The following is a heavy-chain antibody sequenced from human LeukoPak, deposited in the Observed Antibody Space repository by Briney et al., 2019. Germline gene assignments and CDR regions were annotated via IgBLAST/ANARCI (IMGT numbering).Heavy chain of an antibody. D-gene: IGHD2-8*01. CDR3: ARPRCIRYPMDV. CDR2: ISSSSSYI. J-gene: IGHJ6*03. V-gene: IGHV3-21*01. CDR1: GFTFSSYS. Sequence: GGSLRLSCAASGFTFSSYSMNWVRQAPGKGLEWVSSISSSSSYIYYADSVKGRFTISRDNAKNSLYLQMNSLRAEDTAVYYCARPRCIRYPMDVWGKGTTVTVSS.